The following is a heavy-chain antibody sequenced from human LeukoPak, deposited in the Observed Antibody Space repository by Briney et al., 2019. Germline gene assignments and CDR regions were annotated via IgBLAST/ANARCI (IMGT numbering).Heavy chain of an antibody. Sequence: GASVKVSCKASGYTFTNYGIIWVRQAPGQGLEWIGWISVYNGNTNYAQKLQGRVTMTTDTSTSTAYMELRSLRSDDTAIYYCARGRGTTMVRGVITNYFDLWGRGSLVTVSS. CDR3: ARGRGTTMVRGVITNYFDL. J-gene: IGHJ2*01. D-gene: IGHD3-10*01. CDR1: GYTFTNYG. V-gene: IGHV1-18*01. CDR2: ISVYNGNT.